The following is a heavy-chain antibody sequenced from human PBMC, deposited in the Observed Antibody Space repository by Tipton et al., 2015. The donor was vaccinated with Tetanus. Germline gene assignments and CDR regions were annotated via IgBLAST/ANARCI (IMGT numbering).Heavy chain of an antibody. CDR3: ARGTGDY. J-gene: IGHJ4*02. V-gene: IGHV4-59*01. CDR2: IYYSGST. D-gene: IGHD1-14*01. Sequence: GLVKPSETLSLTCAVYGGSFSNYFWSWIRQPPGKGLEWIGYIYYSGSTNYNPSLKSRVTISVDTSKNQFSLKLSSVTAADTAVYYCARGTGDYWGQGTLVTVSS. CDR1: GGSFSNYF.